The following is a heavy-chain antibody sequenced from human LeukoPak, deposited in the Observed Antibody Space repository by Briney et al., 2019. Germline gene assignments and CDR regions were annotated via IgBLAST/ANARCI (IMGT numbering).Heavy chain of an antibody. CDR3: ASGEQLSRGTEYFQH. Sequence: SSETLSLTCSVSGGSISSSSYCWGWIRQPPGKGLEWLGTIYYSGTTYYNPSLKSRVTMSVYTSRNQFSLTLSSVTAADTAVYYCASGEQLSRGTEYFQHWGQGTLVTVSS. D-gene: IGHD6-6*01. CDR2: IYYSGTT. CDR1: GGSISSSSYC. V-gene: IGHV4-39*01. J-gene: IGHJ1*01.